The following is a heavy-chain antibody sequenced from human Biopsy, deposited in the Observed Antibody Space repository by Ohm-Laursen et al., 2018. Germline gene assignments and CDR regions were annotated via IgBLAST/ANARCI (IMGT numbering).Heavy chain of an antibody. Sequence: PRTLSLTCTVSGDSVTKYYWSWIRQPPGQGLEWIGHIYYSVTTNYNPSLQSRVTISVDTSRNQVSLTLSSVTAADTAVYYCARDSGILNYGNFKYYHYYGMDVWGQGTKVTVSS. V-gene: IGHV4-59*02. CDR1: GDSVTKYY. D-gene: IGHD4-11*01. CDR3: ARDSGILNYGNFKYYHYYGMDV. J-gene: IGHJ6*02. CDR2: IYYSVTT.